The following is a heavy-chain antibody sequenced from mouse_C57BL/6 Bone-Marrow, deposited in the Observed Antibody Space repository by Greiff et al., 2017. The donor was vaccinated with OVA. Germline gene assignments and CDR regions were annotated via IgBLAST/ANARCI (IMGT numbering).Heavy chain of an antibody. V-gene: IGHV1-5*01. CDR2: IYPGNSDT. CDR3: TRGVYYGSSYWYFDV. Sequence: EVQLQESGTVLARPGASVKMSCKTSGYTFTSYWMHWVKQRPGQGLEWIGAIYPGNSDTSYNQKFKGKAKLTAVTSASTAYMELSSLTNEDSAVYYCTRGVYYGSSYWYFDVWGTGTTVTVSS. CDR1: GYTFTSYW. J-gene: IGHJ1*03. D-gene: IGHD1-1*01.